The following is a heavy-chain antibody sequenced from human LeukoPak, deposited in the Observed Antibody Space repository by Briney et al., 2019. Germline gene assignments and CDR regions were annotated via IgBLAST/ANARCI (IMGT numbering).Heavy chain of an antibody. CDR1: GFKFGDYS. CDR2: IRSKASGGTT. V-gene: IGHV3-49*04. J-gene: IGHJ4*02. Sequence: PGRSLRLSCTASGFKFGDYSMSWVRQAPGKGLEWLGFIRSKASGGTTHYAASVKGRFTISRDDSNSIAYLQMDSLKTEDTAVYYCTRLLAAAPWVFDYWGQGTLVTVSS. CDR3: TRLLAAAPWVFDY. D-gene: IGHD2-15*01.